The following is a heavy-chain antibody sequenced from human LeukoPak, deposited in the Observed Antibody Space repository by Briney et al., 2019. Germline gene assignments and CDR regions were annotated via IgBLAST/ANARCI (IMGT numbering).Heavy chain of an antibody. J-gene: IGHJ6*02. D-gene: IGHD4-17*01. CDR1: GFTVSSNY. Sequence: GGSLRLSCAASGFTVSSNYMSWVRQAPGKGLEWVSVIYSGGSTYYADSVNGRFTISRDNSKNTLYLQMISLRAEDTAVYYCASPSSYGDFAPSYYGMDVWGQGTTVTVSS. CDR2: IYSGGST. CDR3: ASPSSYGDFAPSYYGMDV. V-gene: IGHV3-53*01.